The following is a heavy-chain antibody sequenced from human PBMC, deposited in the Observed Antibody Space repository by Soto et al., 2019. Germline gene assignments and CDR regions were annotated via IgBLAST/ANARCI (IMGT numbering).Heavy chain of an antibody. J-gene: IGHJ4*02. CDR1: RYSFTTYW. CDR3: ARRDNSGFPDY. Sequence: LGESLRLYCKTSRYSFTTYWIGWVRQMPGRGLEWMGIIYPLNSDTRYSPSFQGQATLSADKSISTAYLQWSSLKASDTAMYYCARRDNSGFPDYWGQGTLVTVSS. CDR2: IYPLNSDT. D-gene: IGHD3-22*01. V-gene: IGHV5-51*01.